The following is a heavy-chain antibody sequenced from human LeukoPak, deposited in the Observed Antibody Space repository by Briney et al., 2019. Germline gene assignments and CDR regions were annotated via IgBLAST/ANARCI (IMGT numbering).Heavy chain of an antibody. D-gene: IGHD3-22*01. Sequence: GGSLRLSCAASGFTFSSYGMHWVRQAPGKGLEWVAVIWYDGSNKYYADSVKGRFTISRDNSKNTLYLQMNSLRAEDTAVYYCARGYYDSSGYYAGSWFDPWGQGTLVTVSS. CDR1: GFTFSSYG. CDR3: ARGYYDSSGYYAGSWFDP. CDR2: IWYDGSNK. V-gene: IGHV3-33*01. J-gene: IGHJ5*02.